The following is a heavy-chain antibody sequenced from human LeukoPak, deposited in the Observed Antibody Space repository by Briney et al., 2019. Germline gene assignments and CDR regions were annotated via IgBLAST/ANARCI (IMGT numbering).Heavy chain of an antibody. J-gene: IGHJ5*02. CDR3: ARHRRALWFGELSPFDP. CDR1: GYSISSGYY. CDR2: IYHSGST. Sequence: PSETLSLTCAVSGYSISSGYYWGWIRQPPGKGLEWIGSIYHSGSTYYNPSLKSRVTISVDTSKNQFSLKLSSVTAADTAVYYCARHRRALWFGELSPFDPWGQGTLVTVSS. D-gene: IGHD3-10*01. V-gene: IGHV4-38-2*01.